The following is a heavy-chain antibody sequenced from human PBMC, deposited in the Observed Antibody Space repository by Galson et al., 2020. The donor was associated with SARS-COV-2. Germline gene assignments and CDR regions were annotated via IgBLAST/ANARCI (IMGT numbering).Heavy chain of an antibody. CDR3: AREIAAAGTVGGFDY. V-gene: IGHV1-2*02. J-gene: IGHJ4*02. D-gene: IGHD6-13*01. CDR1: GYTFTGYY. Sequence: ASVKVSCKASGYTFTGYYMHWVRQAPGQGLEWMGWINPNSGGTNYAQKFQGSVTMTRDTSISTAYMELSRLRSDDTAVYYCAREIAAAGTVGGFDYWGQGTLVTVSS. CDR2: INPNSGGT.